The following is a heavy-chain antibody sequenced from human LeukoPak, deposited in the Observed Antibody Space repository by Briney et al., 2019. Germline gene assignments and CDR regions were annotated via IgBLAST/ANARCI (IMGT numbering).Heavy chain of an antibody. CDR1: GGSTSSSSYY. CDR3: ARPGHYDILTGYYTFDY. Sequence: PSETLSLTCTASGGSTSSSSYYWGWIRQPPGKGLEWIGSIYYSGSTYYNPSLKSRVTISVGTSKNQFSLKLSSVTAADTAVYYCARPGHYDILTGYYTFDYWGQGTLVTVSS. J-gene: IGHJ4*02. D-gene: IGHD3-9*01. V-gene: IGHV4-39*01. CDR2: IYYSGST.